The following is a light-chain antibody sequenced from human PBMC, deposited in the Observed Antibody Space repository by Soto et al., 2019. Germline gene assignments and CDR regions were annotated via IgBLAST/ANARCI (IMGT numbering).Light chain of an antibody. CDR3: LQDYSYPSA. Sequence: AIQMTQYPSSLSASVGDKVTITCRAGQGIRSGLGWYQQKPGKAPKLLIYGASRLQDGVPSRFSGSGSGTDFALKISCLPSEDVPSYYCLQDYSYPSAFGQATKVDIK. CDR1: QGIRSG. CDR2: GAS. V-gene: IGKV1-6*01. J-gene: IGKJ1*01.